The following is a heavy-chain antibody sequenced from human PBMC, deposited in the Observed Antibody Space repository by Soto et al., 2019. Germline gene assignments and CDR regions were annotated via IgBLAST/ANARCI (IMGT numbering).Heavy chain of an antibody. CDR2: IYNSGNV. V-gene: IGHV4-59*01. CDR1: GDSIGSYH. CDR3: ARGKYDLWSDYYPPNWFDP. Sequence: PSETLSLTCIVSGDSIGSYHWNWLRQPPGKGLEWIGYIYNSGNVNYNPSLRSRVTISVDRSQNQFSLKLSPVTAADTAVYYCARGKYDLWSDYYPPNWFDPWGPGTLVTVSS. J-gene: IGHJ5*02. D-gene: IGHD3-3*01.